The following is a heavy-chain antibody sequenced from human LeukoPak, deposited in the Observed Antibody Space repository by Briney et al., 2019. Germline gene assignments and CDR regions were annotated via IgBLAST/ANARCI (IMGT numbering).Heavy chain of an antibody. D-gene: IGHD2-2*01. Sequence: GGSLRLSCAASGLSVSSNYMSWVRQAPGKGLEWVSVIYSGGNTDYADSVKGRFTISRDNSKNTLYLQMNSLRAEDTAVYYCARPHYQNSYMDVWGKGTTVIVSS. J-gene: IGHJ6*03. CDR3: ARPHYQNSYMDV. V-gene: IGHV3-53*01. CDR2: IYSGGNT. CDR1: GLSVSSNY.